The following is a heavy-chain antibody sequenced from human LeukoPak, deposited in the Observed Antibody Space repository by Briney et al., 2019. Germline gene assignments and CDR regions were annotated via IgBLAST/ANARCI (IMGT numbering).Heavy chain of an antibody. Sequence: GGSLRLSCAASGSIFSSYSMNWVRQAPGKGLEWVSFISGSSSYIYYADSVKGRFTISRDNAKNSLFLQMDSLRAEDTAVYYCAGERLGGTFDYWGQGTLVTVSS. D-gene: IGHD1-26*01. CDR1: GSIFSSYS. CDR2: ISGSSSYI. V-gene: IGHV3-21*01. CDR3: AGERLGGTFDY. J-gene: IGHJ4*02.